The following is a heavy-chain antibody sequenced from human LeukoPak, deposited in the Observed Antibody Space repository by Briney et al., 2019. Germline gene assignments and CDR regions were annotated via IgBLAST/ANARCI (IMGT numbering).Heavy chain of an antibody. V-gene: IGHV4-4*07. CDR2: IYTSGST. J-gene: IGHJ5*02. Sequence: SETLSLTCTISGGSISSYYWSWIRQPAGKGREWIGRIYTSGSTNYNPSLKSRVTMSVDTSKNQFSLKLSSVTAADTAVYYCARDVGTVTTDNWFDPWGQGTLVTVSS. CDR3: ARDVGTVTTDNWFDP. CDR1: GGSISSYY. D-gene: IGHD4-17*01.